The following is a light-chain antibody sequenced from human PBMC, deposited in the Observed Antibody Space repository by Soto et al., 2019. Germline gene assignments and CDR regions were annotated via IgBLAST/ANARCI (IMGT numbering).Light chain of an antibody. V-gene: IGLV2-14*01. CDR1: SSDVGGYNY. J-gene: IGLJ2*01. CDR3: SSYTSSSTLV. Sequence: QSALTQPASVSGSPGQSITISCTGTSSDVGGYNYVSWYQQHPGIAPKLMISEVSNQPSGVSNRFSGSKSGNTASLTISGLQAEDEADYYCSSYTSSSTLVFGGGTKVTVL. CDR2: EVS.